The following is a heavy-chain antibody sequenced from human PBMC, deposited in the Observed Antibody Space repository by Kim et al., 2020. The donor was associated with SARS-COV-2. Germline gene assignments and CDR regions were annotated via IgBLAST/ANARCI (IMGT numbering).Heavy chain of an antibody. Sequence: ADSVKGRFTISRDNAKNSLYLQMNSLKIEDTALYYCAKDITDGYTYGYEFAWGQGTQVTVTS. D-gene: IGHD5-18*01. CDR3: AKDITDGYTYGYEFA. J-gene: IGHJ5*02. V-gene: IGHV3-9*01.